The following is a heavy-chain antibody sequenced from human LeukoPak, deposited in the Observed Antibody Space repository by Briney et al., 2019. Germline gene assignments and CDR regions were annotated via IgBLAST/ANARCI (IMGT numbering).Heavy chain of an antibody. V-gene: IGHV3-72*01. CDR2: TRSKANSYTT. CDR3: ARVPGTTFLLSYMDV. J-gene: IGHJ6*03. Sequence: GGSLRLSCAASGFTFSDHYMDWVRQAPGKGLEWVGRTRSKANSYTTQYAASVEGRFTISRDDSKNSLYLQINSLRTEDTAVYYCARVPGTTFLLSYMDVWGKGTTVTVSS. D-gene: IGHD1-14*01. CDR1: GFTFSDHY.